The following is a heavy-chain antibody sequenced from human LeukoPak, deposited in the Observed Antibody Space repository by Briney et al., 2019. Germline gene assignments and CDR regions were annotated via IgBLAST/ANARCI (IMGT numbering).Heavy chain of an antibody. D-gene: IGHD3-10*01. Sequence: GGSLRLSCAASGFTFSSYSMNWVRQAPGKGLEWVSYISSSSSTIYYADSVKGRFTISRDNSKNTLYLQMNSLRAEDTAVYYCARDGYYGSGSLFNTFDYWGQGTLVTVSS. J-gene: IGHJ4*02. CDR3: ARDGYYGSGSLFNTFDY. V-gene: IGHV3-48*01. CDR2: ISSSSSTI. CDR1: GFTFSSYS.